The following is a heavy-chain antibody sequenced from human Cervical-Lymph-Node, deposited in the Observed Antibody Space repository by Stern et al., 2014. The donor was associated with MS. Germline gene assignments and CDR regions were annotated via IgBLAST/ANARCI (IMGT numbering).Heavy chain of an antibody. D-gene: IGHD2-21*02. CDR2: IHSSGNT. CDR1: GGSVSGYY. J-gene: IGHJ4*02. V-gene: IGHV4-59*02. Sequence: QVQLQESGPGLVKPSETLSLTCTVSGGSVSGYYWSWIRQPPGKGLEWIGYIHSSGNTKYNPSLESRVTISVDTSKNQFSLKLRSVTAADAAVYYCARGGPGVATNYDYWGQGTLVTVSS. CDR3: ARGGPGVATNYDY.